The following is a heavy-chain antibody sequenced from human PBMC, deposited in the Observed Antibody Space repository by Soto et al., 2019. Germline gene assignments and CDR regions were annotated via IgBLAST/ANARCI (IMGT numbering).Heavy chain of an antibody. CDR1: GGTFSNFT. D-gene: IGHD1-1*01. CDR3: ARAPPRPTGGYFYYYMDV. CDR2: IIPILDLP. J-gene: IGHJ6*03. Sequence: QVQLVQSGAEVKKPGSSVKVSCRASGGTFSNFTINWVRQAPGQGLEWMGRIIPILDLPTYAQKFQGRVTITADTSTGTAYMDLSSLRPDDTAVYYGARAPPRPTGGYFYYYMDVWGTGTTVTVSS. V-gene: IGHV1-69*02.